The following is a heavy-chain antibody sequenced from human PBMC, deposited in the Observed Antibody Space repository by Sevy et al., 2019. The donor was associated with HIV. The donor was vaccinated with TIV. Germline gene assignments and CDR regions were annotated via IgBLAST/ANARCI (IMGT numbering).Heavy chain of an antibody. CDR2: ISAYNGNT. CDR1: GYTFTSYG. D-gene: IGHD6-13*01. CDR3: AGDAGYGSSWYLDYFDY. Sequence: ASVKVSCKASGYTFTSYGISWVRQAPGQGLEWMGWISAYNGNTNYAQKLQGRVTMTTDTSTSTAYMELRSLGSDDTAVYYCAGDAGYGSSWYLDYFDYWGQGTLVTVSS. V-gene: IGHV1-18*01. J-gene: IGHJ4*02.